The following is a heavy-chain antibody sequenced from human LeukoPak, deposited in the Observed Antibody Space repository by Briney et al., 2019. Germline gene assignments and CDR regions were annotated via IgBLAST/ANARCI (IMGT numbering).Heavy chain of an antibody. J-gene: IGHJ2*01. V-gene: IGHV3-23*01. Sequence: GGSLRLSCAVSGFTFSSYVMSWVRQAPGKGLEWVSDISGSGGSTYYADSVKGRFTISRDNSKNTVFLQMNSLRAEDAAIYYCARDEASWYFDLWGRGTLVTVSS. CDR1: GFTFSSYV. CDR3: ARDEASWYFDL. CDR2: ISGSGGST.